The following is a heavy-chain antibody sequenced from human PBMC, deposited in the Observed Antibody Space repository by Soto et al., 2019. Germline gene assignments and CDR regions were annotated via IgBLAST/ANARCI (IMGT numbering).Heavy chain of an antibody. CDR1: GGTFSSYA. V-gene: IGHV1-69*01. CDR2: IIPIFGTA. Sequence: QVQLVQSGAEVKKPGSSVKVSCKASGGTFSSYAISWVRQAPGQGLEWMGGIIPIFGTANYAQKFQGRVTITADESTSTAYMELSSLRAEDTAVYYCAREARLELHLDGWFDPWGQGTLVTVSS. CDR3: AREARLELHLDGWFDP. D-gene: IGHD1-7*01. J-gene: IGHJ5*02.